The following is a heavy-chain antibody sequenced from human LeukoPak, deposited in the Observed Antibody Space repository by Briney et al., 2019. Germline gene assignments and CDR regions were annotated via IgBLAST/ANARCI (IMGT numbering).Heavy chain of an antibody. CDR3: TRAVMSSSWPHFDY. CDR2: ISSRSTTI. CDR1: GFTLSSYN. J-gene: IGHJ4*02. V-gene: IGHV3-48*02. D-gene: IGHD6-13*01. Sequence: GGSLRLSCAASGFTLSSYNMNWVRQAPGKGLEWVSYISSRSTTIYYADSVKGRFTISRDNAKNSLYLQMNSLRDEDTAVYYCTRAVMSSSWPHFDYWGQGTLVTVSS.